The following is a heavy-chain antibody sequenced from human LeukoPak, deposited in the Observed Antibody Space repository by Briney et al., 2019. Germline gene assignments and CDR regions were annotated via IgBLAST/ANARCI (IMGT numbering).Heavy chain of an antibody. J-gene: IGHJ1*01. CDR2: ISYDGSNK. CDR1: GFTFSSYG. Sequence: GRSLTLSCAASGFTFSSYGMHWVRQAPGKGLEWVAVISYDGSNKYYADSVKGRFTISRDNSKNTLYLQMNSLRAEDTAVYYCAKEAAGKGRAEYFQHWGQGTLVTVSS. V-gene: IGHV3-30*18. D-gene: IGHD6-13*01. CDR3: AKEAAGKGRAEYFQH.